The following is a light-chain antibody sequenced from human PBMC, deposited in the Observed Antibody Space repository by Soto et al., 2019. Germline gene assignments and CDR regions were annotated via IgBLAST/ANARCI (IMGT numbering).Light chain of an antibody. CDR1: QGISSY. Sequence: IQLTQSTSFLSASVGDRVTITCRASQGISSYLAWYQQKPGKAPKLLIYAASTLQSGVPSRFSGSGSGTDFTLTISCLQSEDFATYYCQQYYSSNTFGQGTKVDIK. CDR2: AAS. CDR3: QQYYSSNT. V-gene: IGKV1-9*01. J-gene: IGKJ1*01.